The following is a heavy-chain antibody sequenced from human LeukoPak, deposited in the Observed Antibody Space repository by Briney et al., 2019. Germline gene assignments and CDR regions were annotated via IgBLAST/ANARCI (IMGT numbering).Heavy chain of an antibody. CDR2: IFPGDSDT. D-gene: IGHD2-15*01. CDR1: GYTFTNYW. V-gene: IGHV5-51*01. Sequence: GESLQISCGGSGYTFTNYWIGWVRQMPGKGLEWMGIIFPGDSDTRYSPSFLGQVTISADKSTSTAYLQWSSLKASDTAMYYCARLPGYCSGASCYFDYWGQGTLVTVSS. J-gene: IGHJ4*02. CDR3: ARLPGYCSGASCYFDY.